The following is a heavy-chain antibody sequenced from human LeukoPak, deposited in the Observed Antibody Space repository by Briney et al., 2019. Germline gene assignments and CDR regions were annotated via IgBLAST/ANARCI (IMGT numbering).Heavy chain of an antibody. CDR3: AKNRVVFNLNYAYYFDY. CDR1: GFTFSSYW. CDR2: ISYDGSDK. J-gene: IGHJ4*02. Sequence: PGGSLRLSCAASGFTFSSYWMSWVRQAPGKGLEWVAVISYDGSDKFYADSVKGRFTISRDNSKNTLYLQMNSLRTEDTAVYYCAKNRVVFNLNYAYYFDYWGQGTLVTVSS. V-gene: IGHV3-30*18. D-gene: IGHD1-7*01.